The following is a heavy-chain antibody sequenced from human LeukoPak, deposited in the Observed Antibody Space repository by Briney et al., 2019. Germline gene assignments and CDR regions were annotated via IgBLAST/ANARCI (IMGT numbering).Heavy chain of an antibody. D-gene: IGHD3-22*01. CDR3: ARVEDSSGYQYYFDY. V-gene: IGHV1-69*04. Sequence: SVKVSCKASGGTFSSYAISWVRQAPGQGLEWMGRIIPILGIANYAQKFQGRVTITADKSTSTAYMELSSLRSEDTAVYYCARVEDSSGYQYYFDYWGQGTLVTVSS. CDR1: GGTFSSYA. CDR2: IIPILGIA. J-gene: IGHJ4*02.